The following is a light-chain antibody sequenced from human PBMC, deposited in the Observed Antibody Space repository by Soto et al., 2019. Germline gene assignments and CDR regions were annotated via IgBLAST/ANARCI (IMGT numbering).Light chain of an antibody. CDR2: DAS. CDR1: QSVSSY. Sequence: EIVLTQSPATLSLSPGERATLSCRASQSVSSYLAWYQQKPGQAPRLLIYDASNRATGIPARCSGSGSARDFTLNISSLEPEEFAVYYGQQRSSWPPYSFGQGTKLEIK. V-gene: IGKV3-11*02. J-gene: IGKJ2*01. CDR3: QQRSSWPPYS.